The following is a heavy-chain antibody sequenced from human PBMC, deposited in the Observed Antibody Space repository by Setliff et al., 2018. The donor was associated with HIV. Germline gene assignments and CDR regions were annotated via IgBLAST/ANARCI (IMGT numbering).Heavy chain of an antibody. CDR3: ARDSNAPYFQH. D-gene: IGHD1-1*01. CDR2: VYYSGRT. J-gene: IGHJ1*01. V-gene: IGHV4-59*01. CDR1: GSLTSYY. Sequence: LRETLSLTCTVSGSLTSYYWSWIRQSPGKGLEWIGYVYYSGRTNYNPSLNSRVTLSVNTSKKQSSLKLNSVTAADTAVYYCARDSNAPYFQHWGQGTLVTVSS.